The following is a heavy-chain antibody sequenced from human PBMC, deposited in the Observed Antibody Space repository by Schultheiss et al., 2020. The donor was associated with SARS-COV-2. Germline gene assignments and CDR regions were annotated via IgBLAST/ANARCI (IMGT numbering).Heavy chain of an antibody. CDR2: ISAYNGNT. D-gene: IGHD1-26*01. V-gene: IGHV1-18*01. J-gene: IGHJ5*02. Sequence: ASVKVSCKASGGTFSSYAISWVRQAPGQGLEWMGWISAYNGNTNYAQKLQGRVTMTTDTSTSTAYMELRSLRSDDTAVYYCARDLQASVGYRPRDWFDPWGQGTLVTVSS. CDR3: ARDLQASVGYRPRDWFDP. CDR1: GGTFSSYA.